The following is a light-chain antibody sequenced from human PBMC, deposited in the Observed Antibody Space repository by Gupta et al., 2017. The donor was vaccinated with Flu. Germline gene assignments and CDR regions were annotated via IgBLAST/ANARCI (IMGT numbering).Light chain of an antibody. CDR3: ISYTRRSVFF. J-gene: IGLJ1*01. Sequence: QSALTQPASVSGSPGQSITISCTGTSSDIGDYNSVSWYQHHPGKAPKLVIFEVNNRPSWVSDRFSGSKSGDTASLTISGLQAEDEADYYCISYTRRSVFFFGAGTTVTV. V-gene: IGLV2-14*01. CDR2: EVN. CDR1: SSDIGDYNS.